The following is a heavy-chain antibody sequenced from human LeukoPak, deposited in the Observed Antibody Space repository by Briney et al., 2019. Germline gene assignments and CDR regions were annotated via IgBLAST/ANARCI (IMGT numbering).Heavy chain of an antibody. V-gene: IGHV4-30-2*01. CDR3: ANRFGAFDI. D-gene: IGHD2/OR15-2a*01. CDR2: IYHSGST. Sequence: SETLSLTCTVSGGSISSGGYYWSWIRQPPGKGLEWIGYIYHSGSTYYNPSLKSRVTISVDRSKNQFSLKLSSVTAADTAVYYCANRFGAFDIWGQGTMVTVSS. J-gene: IGHJ3*02. CDR1: GGSISSGGYY.